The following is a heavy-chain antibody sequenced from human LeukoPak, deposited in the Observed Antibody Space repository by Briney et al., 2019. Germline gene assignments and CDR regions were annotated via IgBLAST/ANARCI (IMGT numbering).Heavy chain of an antibody. Sequence: ASVKVSCKASGYTFTSYGISWVRQAPGQGLEWMGWINTNTGNPTYAQGFTGRFVFSLDTSVSTAYLQISSLKAEDTAVYYCARVSSSSWYWGVDYWGQGTLVTVSS. CDR2: INTNTGNP. CDR1: GYTFTSYG. CDR3: ARVSSSSWYWGVDY. V-gene: IGHV7-4-1*02. D-gene: IGHD6-13*01. J-gene: IGHJ4*02.